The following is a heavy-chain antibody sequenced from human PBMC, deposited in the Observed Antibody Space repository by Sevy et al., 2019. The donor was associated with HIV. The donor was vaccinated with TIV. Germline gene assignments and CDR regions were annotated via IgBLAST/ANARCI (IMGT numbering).Heavy chain of an antibody. CDR1: GGSISSYY. V-gene: IGHV4-59*01. CDR2: IYYSGST. Sequence: SETLSLTCTVSGGSISSYYWSWIRQPPGKGLEWIGYIYYSGSTNYNPSLKSRVTISVDTSKNQFYLKLSSVTAADTAVYYCARKMGDVVVPAAIWWFDPWGQGTLVTVSS. D-gene: IGHD2-2*01. J-gene: IGHJ5*02. CDR3: ARKMGDVVVPAAIWWFDP.